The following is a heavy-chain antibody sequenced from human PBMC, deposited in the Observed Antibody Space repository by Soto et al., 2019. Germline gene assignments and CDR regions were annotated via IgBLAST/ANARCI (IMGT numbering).Heavy chain of an antibody. CDR2: IYHSGST. Sequence: SETLSLTCAVSGGSISSGGYSWSWIRQPPGKGLEWIGYIYHSGSTYYNPSLKSRVTISVDRSKNQFSLKLSSVTAADTAVYYCARGSKEILTGRFDYWGQGTLVTVSS. V-gene: IGHV4-30-2*01. D-gene: IGHD3-9*01. J-gene: IGHJ4*02. CDR1: GGSISSGGYS. CDR3: ARGSKEILTGRFDY.